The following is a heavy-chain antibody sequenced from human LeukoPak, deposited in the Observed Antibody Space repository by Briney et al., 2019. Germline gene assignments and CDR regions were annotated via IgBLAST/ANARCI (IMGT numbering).Heavy chain of an antibody. D-gene: IGHD5-12*01. V-gene: IGHV3-23*01. J-gene: IGHJ4*02. CDR2: ISGSGGST. Sequence: GGSLGLSCAASGFTFSSYAMSWVRQAPGKGLEWASAISGSGGSTYYADSVKGRFTISRDNSKNTLYLQMNSLRAEDTAVYYCAKYSGYDLDYFDYWGQGTLVTVSS. CDR1: GFTFSSYA. CDR3: AKYSGYDLDYFDY.